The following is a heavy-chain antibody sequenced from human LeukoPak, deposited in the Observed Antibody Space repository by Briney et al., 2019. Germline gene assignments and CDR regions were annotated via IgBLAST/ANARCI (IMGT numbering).Heavy chain of an antibody. CDR1: GGSISSYY. CDR2: IYTSGST. J-gene: IGHJ6*03. CDR3: ARHDGHYYYYYMDV. Sequence: SETLSLTCAVSGGSISSYYWSWIRQPAGKGLEWIGRIYTSGSTNYNPSLKSRVTMSVDTSKNQFSLKLSSVTAADTAVYYCARHDGHYYYYYMDVWGKGTTVTISS. V-gene: IGHV4-4*07. D-gene: IGHD3-3*01.